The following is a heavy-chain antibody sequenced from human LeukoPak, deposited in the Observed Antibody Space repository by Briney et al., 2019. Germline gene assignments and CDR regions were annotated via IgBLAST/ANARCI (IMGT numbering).Heavy chain of an antibody. Sequence: ASVKVSCKVSGYTLTELSMHWVRQAPGKGLEWMGGFDPEDGETIYAQKFQGRVTMTEDTSTDTAYMELGSLRSEDTAVYYCATGYPGYYYDSSGLTWGQGTLVTVSS. CDR1: GYTLTELS. CDR3: ATGYPGYYYDSSGLT. J-gene: IGHJ5*02. CDR2: FDPEDGET. V-gene: IGHV1-24*01. D-gene: IGHD3-22*01.